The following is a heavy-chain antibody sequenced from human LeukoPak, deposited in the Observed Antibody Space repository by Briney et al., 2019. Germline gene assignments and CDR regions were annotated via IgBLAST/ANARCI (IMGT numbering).Heavy chain of an antibody. CDR3: ARSRGDIDY. Sequence: QTLSLTCAISGDSVSSCSAAWNWIRQSPSRGLESLGRTYYRSKWYTDYAVSVKRRITINPDTSKNQFLLQLNSVTPQDAAVYYCARSRGDIDYWGQGTLVTVSS. CDR1: GDSVSSCSAA. D-gene: IGHD3-22*01. CDR2: TYYRSKWYT. J-gene: IGHJ4*02. V-gene: IGHV6-1*01.